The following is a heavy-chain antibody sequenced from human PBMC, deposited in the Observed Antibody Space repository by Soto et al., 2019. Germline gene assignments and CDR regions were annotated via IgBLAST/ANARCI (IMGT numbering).Heavy chain of an antibody. CDR3: ARSWNDAASWYYFDY. CDR1: GGSISSYY. CDR2: IYYSGST. V-gene: IGHV4-59*01. Sequence: QVQLQESGPGLVKPSETLSLTCTVSGGSISSYYWSWIRQPPGKGLEWIGYIYYSGSTNYNPSLKSRVTISVDTSKNQFSLKLSSATAADTAVYYCARSWNDAASWYYFDYWGQGTLVTVSS. J-gene: IGHJ4*02. D-gene: IGHD1-1*01.